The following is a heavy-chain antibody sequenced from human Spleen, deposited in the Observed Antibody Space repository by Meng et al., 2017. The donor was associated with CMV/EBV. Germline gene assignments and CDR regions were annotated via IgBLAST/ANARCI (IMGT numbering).Heavy chain of an antibody. D-gene: IGHD1-26*01. CDR1: GFTFSRYG. CDR2: IENDGSNK. V-gene: IGHV3-30*02. CDR3: VKFFRWDQPDDAFDI. Sequence: GESLKISCAASGFTFSRYGMDWVRQGPGKGLEWVTFIENDGSNKYYADSVRGRFTISRGNSKNTVHLQMNSLRPEDTALYYCVKFFRWDQPDDAFDIWGHGTMVTVSS. J-gene: IGHJ3*02.